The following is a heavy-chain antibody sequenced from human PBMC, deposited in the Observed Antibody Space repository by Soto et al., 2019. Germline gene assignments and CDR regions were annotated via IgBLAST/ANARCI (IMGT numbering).Heavy chain of an antibody. Sequence: GASVKVSCQAFGYTFTSYDIYWVRQATGQGLEWMGWMNPNTGTSAYAQKFQGRVTVTSDTSINTVHMELSSLRSEDTAVYYCARRAETNGWNGFGADKYYFDFWGQGTLVTVSS. D-gene: IGHD1-1*01. V-gene: IGHV1-8*01. CDR3: ARRAETNGWNGFGADKYYFDF. CDR1: GYTFTSYD. J-gene: IGHJ4*02. CDR2: MNPNTGTS.